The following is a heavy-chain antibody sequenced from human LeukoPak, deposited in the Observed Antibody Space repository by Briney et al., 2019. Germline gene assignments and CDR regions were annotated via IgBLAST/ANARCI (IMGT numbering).Heavy chain of an antibody. V-gene: IGHV3-21*01. CDR3: ARVTGSSGWYSMDV. CDR1: GFTFDDYA. J-gene: IGHJ6*02. CDR2: ISGSSSLI. D-gene: IGHD6-19*01. Sequence: GGSLRLSCAASGFTFDDYAMHWVRQAPGKGLEWVSSISGSSSLIYYADSVRGRFTISRDNAQNSLFLQMDSLRAEDTAVYYYARVTGSSGWYSMDVWGQGTTVTVSS.